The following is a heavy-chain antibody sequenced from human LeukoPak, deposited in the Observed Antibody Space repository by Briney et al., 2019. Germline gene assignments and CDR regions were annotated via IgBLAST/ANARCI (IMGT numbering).Heavy chain of an antibody. D-gene: IGHD2-2*01. Sequence: SETLSLTCTVSGGSISSYYWSWIRQPAGKGLEWIGRIYTSGSTNYNPSLKSRVTMSVDTSKNQFSLKLSSVTAADTAVYYCASYRIDFYCSSTSCPASAFDIWGQGTMVTVSS. CDR3: ASYRIDFYCSSTSCPASAFDI. J-gene: IGHJ3*02. CDR2: IYTSGST. V-gene: IGHV4-4*07. CDR1: GGSISSYY.